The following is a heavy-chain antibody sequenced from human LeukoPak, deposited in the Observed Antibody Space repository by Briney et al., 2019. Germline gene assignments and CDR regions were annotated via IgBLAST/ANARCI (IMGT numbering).Heavy chain of an antibody. J-gene: IGHJ4*02. V-gene: IGHV3-64*01. CDR2: INYDGDST. D-gene: IGHD5-24*01. CDR3: ARDSGGDTYNDYFDS. CDR1: GFTFNTYA. Sequence: GGSLRLSRAASGFTFNTYAMHWVRHPPGKGLAYVSAINYDGDSTYYANSVKGRFIISRDKSKKTLFLQMGSLRAEDTAVYYCARDSGGDTYNDYFDSWGQGTLVTVSS.